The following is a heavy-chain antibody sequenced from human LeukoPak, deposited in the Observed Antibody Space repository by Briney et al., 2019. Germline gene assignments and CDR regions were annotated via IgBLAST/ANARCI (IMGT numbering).Heavy chain of an antibody. V-gene: IGHV1-2*02. Sequence: ASVKVSCKASGYTFTGYYMHWVRQAPGQGLEWMGWINPNSGGTNYAQKFQGRVTMTRDTSISTAYMELSGLRSDDTAVYYCARDFCSGGSCYTHFDYWGQGTLVTVSS. D-gene: IGHD2-15*01. CDR1: GYTFTGYY. CDR2: INPNSGGT. CDR3: ARDFCSGGSCYTHFDY. J-gene: IGHJ4*02.